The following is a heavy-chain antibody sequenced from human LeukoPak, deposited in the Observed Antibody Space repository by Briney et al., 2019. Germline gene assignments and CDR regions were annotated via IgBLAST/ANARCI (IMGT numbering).Heavy chain of an antibody. V-gene: IGHV3-9*01. CDR3: AKDMYSSGWYRNNDAFDI. CDR2: ISWNSGSI. CDR1: GFTFDDYA. D-gene: IGHD6-19*01. J-gene: IGHJ3*02. Sequence: PGRSLRLSCAASGFTFDDYAMHWVRQAPGKGLEWVSGISWNSGSIGYADSVKGRFTISRDNAKNSPYLQMNSLRAEDTALYYCAKDMYSSGWYRNNDAFDIWGQGTMVTVSS.